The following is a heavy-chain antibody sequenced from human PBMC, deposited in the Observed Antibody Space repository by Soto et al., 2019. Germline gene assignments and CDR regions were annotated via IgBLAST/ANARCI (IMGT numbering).Heavy chain of an antibody. CDR2: IKSKTDGGTT. CDR1: GFTFSNAW. D-gene: IGHD3-3*01. Sequence: GGSLRLSCAASGFTFSNAWMSWVRQAPGKGLEWVGRIKSKTDGGTTDYAAPVKGRFTISRDDSKNTLYLQMNSLKTEDTAVYYCKTSAYYDFWSGYYPNVFDYWGQGTLVTVSS. V-gene: IGHV3-15*01. CDR3: KTSAYYDFWSGYYPNVFDY. J-gene: IGHJ4*02.